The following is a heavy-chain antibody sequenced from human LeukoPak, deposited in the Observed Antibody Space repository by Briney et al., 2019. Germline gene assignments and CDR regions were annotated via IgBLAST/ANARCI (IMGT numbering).Heavy chain of an antibody. Sequence: SETLSLTCTVSGDSINSFYWTWIRQPAGKGLEWIGRIYSSGSTNFNPSLKSRVTMSVDTSKNQFSLRLSSVTAADTAAYFCARENWRSKSIDFDSWGQGTLVTVSS. CDR1: GDSINSFY. D-gene: IGHD6-6*01. V-gene: IGHV4-4*07. J-gene: IGHJ4*02. CDR2: IYSSGST. CDR3: ARENWRSKSIDFDS.